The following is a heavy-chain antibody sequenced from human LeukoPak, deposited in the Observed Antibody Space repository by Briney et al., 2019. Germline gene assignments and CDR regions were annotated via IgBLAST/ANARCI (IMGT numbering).Heavy chain of an antibody. Sequence: PGGSLRLSCAASGFTVSSNYMNWVRQAPGEGLEWVSVIYSGGSTYYADSVKGRFTISGDNSKNTLYLQMNSLRAEDTAVYYCARATSYFDYWGQGTLVTVSS. CDR1: GFTVSSNY. J-gene: IGHJ4*02. CDR2: IYSGGST. CDR3: ARATSYFDY. V-gene: IGHV3-53*01.